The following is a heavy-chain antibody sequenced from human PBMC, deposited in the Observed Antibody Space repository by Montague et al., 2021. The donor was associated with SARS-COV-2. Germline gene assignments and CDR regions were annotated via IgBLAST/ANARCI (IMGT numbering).Heavy chain of an antibody. Sequence: SETLSLTCTVSGSSISSETHYWGWIRQPPGKGLEWIGSIFYSGSTYYNSSLKSRVTISVDTSKNQFSLKLSSVTAADTAVYYCARSKPVSSFYYYYGMDVWGQGTTVTVSS. J-gene: IGHJ6*02. CDR1: GSSISSETHY. CDR3: ARSKPVSSFYYYYGMDV. V-gene: IGHV4-39*07. CDR2: IFYSGST. D-gene: IGHD1-14*01.